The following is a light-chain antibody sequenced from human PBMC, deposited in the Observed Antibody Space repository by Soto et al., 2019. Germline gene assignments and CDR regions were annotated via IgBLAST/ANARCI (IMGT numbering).Light chain of an antibody. CDR2: NNN. V-gene: IGLV1-44*01. CDR3: AAWDDSLTGWV. J-gene: IGLJ3*02. Sequence: QAVVTQPPSASGTPGQRVTISCSGSSSNIGSNTVNWYQQLPGTAPKLLIYNNNRRPSGVPDRFSGSKSGTSASLAISGLQSDDEADYYCAAWDDSLTGWVFGGGTKLTVL. CDR1: SSNIGSNT.